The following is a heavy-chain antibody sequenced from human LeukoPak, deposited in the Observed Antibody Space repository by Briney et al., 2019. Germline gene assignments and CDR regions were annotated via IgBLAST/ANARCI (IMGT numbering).Heavy chain of an antibody. CDR2: ISWNSGSI. J-gene: IGHJ4*02. Sequence: GGSLRLSCATSGFTFSNHGMNWVRQAPGKGLEWVSGISWNSGSIGYADSVKGRFTISRDNAKNSLYLQMNSLRAEDTALYYCAKELSGLLWFGELWGGFDYWGQGTLVTVSS. V-gene: IGHV3-9*01. CDR1: GFTFSNHG. CDR3: AKELSGLLWFGELWGGFDY. D-gene: IGHD3-10*01.